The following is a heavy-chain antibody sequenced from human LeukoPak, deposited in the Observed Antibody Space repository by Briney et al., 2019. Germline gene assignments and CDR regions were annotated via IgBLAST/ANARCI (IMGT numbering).Heavy chain of an antibody. CDR3: ARESVGSYDY. CDR1: GGTFSSYD. D-gene: IGHD1-26*01. J-gene: IGHJ4*02. CDR2: IIPIFGTS. Sequence: ASVKVSCKASGGTFSSYDISWVRQAPGQGLEWMGGIIPIFGTSNYAQNFQGRVTITADESTSTAYMELSSLRSEDTAVYYCARESVGSYDYWGQGTLVTVSS. V-gene: IGHV1-69*13.